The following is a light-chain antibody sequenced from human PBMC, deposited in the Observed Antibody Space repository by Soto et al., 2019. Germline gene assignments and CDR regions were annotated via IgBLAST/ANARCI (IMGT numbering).Light chain of an antibody. Sequence: DIQMTQSPSTLSSSVGDRVTITCRASQSISSWLAWYQQKPGKAPKLLIYDASNLESGVPSRFSGSGSGTEFTLTISNLQPDDFATYYCQQYSSYWTFGQGTKVDIK. CDR3: QQYSSYWT. CDR2: DAS. V-gene: IGKV1-5*01. J-gene: IGKJ1*01. CDR1: QSISSW.